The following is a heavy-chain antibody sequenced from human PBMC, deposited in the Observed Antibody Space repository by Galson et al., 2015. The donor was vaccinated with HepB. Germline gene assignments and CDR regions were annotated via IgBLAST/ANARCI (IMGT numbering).Heavy chain of an antibody. V-gene: IGHV3-23*01. D-gene: IGHD2-15*01. CDR3: AKSLRHSPYDMDV. CDR2: ISGGGGNT. J-gene: IGHJ6*02. CDR1: GFIFNNYA. Sequence: SLRLSCAASGFIFNNYAMTWVRQPPGKGLEWVSSISGGGGNTFYSESVKGRFTISRDNSKNTLFLQMNSLRADDTAVYSCAKSLRHSPYDMDVWGPGTTVSVSS.